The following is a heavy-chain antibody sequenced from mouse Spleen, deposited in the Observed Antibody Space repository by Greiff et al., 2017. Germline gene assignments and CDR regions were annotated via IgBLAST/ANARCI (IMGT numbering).Heavy chain of an antibody. CDR3: ARSTMITTAWFAY. CDR1: GYSFTGYY. D-gene: IGHD2-4*01. Sequence: VQLKQSGPELVKPGASVKISCKASGYSFTGYYMNWVKQSPEKSLEWIGEINPSTGGTTYNQKFKAKATLTVDKSSSTAYMQLKSLTSEDSAVYYCARSTMITTAWFAYWGQGTLVTVSA. V-gene: IGHV1-42*01. J-gene: IGHJ3*01. CDR2: INPSTGGT.